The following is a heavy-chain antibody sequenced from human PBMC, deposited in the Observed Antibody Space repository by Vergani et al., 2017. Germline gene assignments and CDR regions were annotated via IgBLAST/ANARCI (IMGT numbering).Heavy chain of an antibody. CDR3: ARDGQREYSGYDWDFDY. Sequence: QVQLVQSGAEVKKPGSSVKVSCKASGGTFSSYAISWVRQAPGQGLEWMGGIIPIFGTANYAQKFQGRVTITADESTSTAYMELSSLRSEDTAVYYCARDGQREYSGYDWDFDYWGQGTLVTVSS. J-gene: IGHJ4*02. D-gene: IGHD5-12*01. V-gene: IGHV1-69*12. CDR1: GGTFSSYA. CDR2: IIPIFGTA.